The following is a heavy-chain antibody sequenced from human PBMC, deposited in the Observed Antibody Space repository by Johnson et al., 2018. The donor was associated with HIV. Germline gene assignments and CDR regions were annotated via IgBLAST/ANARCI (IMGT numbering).Heavy chain of an antibody. CDR2: IKQDGSEK. CDR3: ARDRGAFDI. Sequence: VQLVESGGGVVQPGGSLRLSCAASGFSFDNNGMTWVRQAPGKGLEWVANIKQDGSEKYYVDSVKGRFNISRDNSKNTLYLQMNSLRAEDTAVYYCARDRGAFDIWGQGTMVTVSS. J-gene: IGHJ3*02. CDR1: GFSFDNNG. V-gene: IGHV3-7*01.